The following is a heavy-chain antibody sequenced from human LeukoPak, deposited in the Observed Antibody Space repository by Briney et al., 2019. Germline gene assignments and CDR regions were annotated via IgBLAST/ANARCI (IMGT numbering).Heavy chain of an antibody. CDR1: GFTFSSYW. CDR2: IKQDGSEK. V-gene: IGHV3-7*01. CDR3: ARDFGRGIAAAGPSDY. Sequence: PGGSLGLSCAASGFTFSSYWMSWVRQAPGKGLEWVANIKQDGSEKYYVDSVKGRFTISRDNAKNSLYLQMNSLRAEDTAVYYCARDFGRGIAAAGPSDYWGQGTLVTVSS. J-gene: IGHJ4*02. D-gene: IGHD6-13*01.